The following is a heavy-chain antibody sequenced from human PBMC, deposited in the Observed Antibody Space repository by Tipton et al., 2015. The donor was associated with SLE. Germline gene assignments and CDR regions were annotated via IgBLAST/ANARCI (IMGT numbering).Heavy chain of an antibody. D-gene: IGHD6-13*01. CDR2: IYYSGST. CDR3: ARVMWQQQLGAFDI. CDR1: GESFSGYY. V-gene: IGHV4-34*01. J-gene: IGHJ3*02. Sequence: TLSLTCAVYGESFSGYYWSWIRQPPGKGLEWIGSIYYSGSTYYNPSLKSRVTISVDTSKNQFSLKLSSVTAADTAVYYCARVMWQQQLGAFDIWGQGTMVTVSS.